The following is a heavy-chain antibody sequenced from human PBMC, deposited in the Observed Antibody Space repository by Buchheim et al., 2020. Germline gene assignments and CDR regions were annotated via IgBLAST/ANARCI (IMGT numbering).Heavy chain of an antibody. Sequence: QVQLQESGPGLVKPSQTLSLTCSVSGVSISSSDSYWSWIRQPPGKGLEWIGSIYYSGTTGYSPSLRSRVTLSLATSQNQFSLKLSSVTAADTAVYYCARASFERGDYDKWGQGTL. J-gene: IGHJ4*02. CDR1: GVSISSSDSY. CDR3: ARASFERGDYDK. V-gene: IGHV4-30-4*01. D-gene: IGHD2-21*01. CDR2: IYYSGTT.